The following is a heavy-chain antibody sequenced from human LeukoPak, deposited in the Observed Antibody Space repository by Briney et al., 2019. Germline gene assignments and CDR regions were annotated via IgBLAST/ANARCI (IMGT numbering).Heavy chain of an antibody. V-gene: IGHV1-69*05. CDR1: GGTFRSYA. J-gene: IGHJ4*02. CDR3: ARGDSGSQPNRIWLDY. D-gene: IGHD6-6*01. CDR2: IVPPFGTA. Sequence: GASVKVSCKASGGTFRSYAVSWVRQAPGQGLEWMGGIVPPFGTANYAQKFQGRVTITTDESTSTAYMELNSLRSEDTAVYHCARGDSGSQPNRIWLDYWGQGTLVTVSS.